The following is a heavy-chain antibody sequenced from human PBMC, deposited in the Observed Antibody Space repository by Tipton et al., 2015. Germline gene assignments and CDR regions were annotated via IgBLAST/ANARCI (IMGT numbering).Heavy chain of an antibody. CDR1: GFTFGTYV. J-gene: IGHJ4*02. CDR3: AKDSQPQYYDSSGYGTFDY. V-gene: IGHV3-23*01. CDR2: ISASGSRT. Sequence: SLRLSCAPSGFTFGTYVMGCVRQAPGKGLEWVSSISASGSRTYSGDTVKGRFTISRDNSKKTLSLQMNSLRAEDTAVYYGAKDSQPQYYDSSGYGTFDYWGQGTLVTVSS. D-gene: IGHD3-22*01.